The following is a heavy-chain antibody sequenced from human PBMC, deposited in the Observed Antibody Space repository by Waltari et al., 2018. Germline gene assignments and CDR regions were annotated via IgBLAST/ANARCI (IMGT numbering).Heavy chain of an antibody. CDR3: TRIPSVGELFLYFDF. V-gene: IGHV5-51*01. CDR1: GFIFTNFW. CDR2: IYPTDCTT. J-gene: IGHJ4*02. D-gene: IGHD3-10*01. Sequence: EVQLVQSGAEVKKPGESLKISCKTSGFIFTNFWLGWVRQMPGKGLEWMGFIYPTDCTTRYSPSFQGQVTISADKSVTTAYLQWSSLKASDTAMYYCTRIPSVGELFLYFDFWGQGTLLTVSS.